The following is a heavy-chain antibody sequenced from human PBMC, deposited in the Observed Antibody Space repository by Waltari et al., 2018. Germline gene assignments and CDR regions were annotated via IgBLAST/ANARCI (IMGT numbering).Heavy chain of an antibody. CDR3: ARPHSSGWPYYFDY. D-gene: IGHD6-19*01. V-gene: IGHV5-51*01. Sequence: EVQLVRSGAEVKKPGESLKISCTVSGYSLTSYWTGGVRQMPVKGLAWMGIIYPGDSDTRYSPSFQAQVTISADKSISTAYLQWSSLKASDTAMYYCARPHSSGWPYYFDYWGQGTLVTVSS. CDR1: GYSLTSYW. CDR2: IYPGDSDT. J-gene: IGHJ4*02.